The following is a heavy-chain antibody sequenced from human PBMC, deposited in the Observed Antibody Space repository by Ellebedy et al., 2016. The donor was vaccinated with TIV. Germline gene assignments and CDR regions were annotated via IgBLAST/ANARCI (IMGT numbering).Heavy chain of an antibody. D-gene: IGHD6-13*01. J-gene: IGHJ6*02. CDR1: GYTITSYA. V-gene: IGHV1-3*01. CDR3: ARDRDSSSWYFGGYYYYGMDV. CDR2: INAGNGNT. Sequence: AASVKVSCKASGYTITSYAMHWVRQAPGQRLEWMGWINAGNGNTEYSQKFQGRVTITADKSTSTAYMELNSLRSEDTAVYYCARDRDSSSWYFGGYYYYGMDVWGQGTTVTVSS.